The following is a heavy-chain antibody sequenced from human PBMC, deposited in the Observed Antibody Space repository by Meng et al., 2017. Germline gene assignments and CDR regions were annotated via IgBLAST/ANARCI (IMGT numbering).Heavy chain of an antibody. V-gene: IGHV4-38-2*02. D-gene: IGHD1-26*01. J-gene: IGHJ4*02. CDR2: IYHSGST. Sequence: GSLRLSCTVSDYSISSGYYWGWIRQPPGKGLEWIGSIYHSGSTYYNPSLKSRVTISVDTSKNQFSLKLSSVTAADTAVYYCARQYSGSYETYDYWGQGTLVTVSS. CDR1: DYSISSGYY. CDR3: ARQYSGSYETYDY.